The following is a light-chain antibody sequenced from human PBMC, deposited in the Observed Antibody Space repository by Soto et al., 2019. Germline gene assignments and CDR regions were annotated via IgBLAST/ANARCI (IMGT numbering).Light chain of an antibody. CDR2: TXX. CDR3: AAWDDRVNGVV. V-gene: IGLV1-44*01. Sequence: QSVLTQPPSVSGTPGQSITISCSGSSSNIGTYTLNWYQHLPGTAPKLLFSTXXXXXXXXXXXXXGSKSGTSASLAISGLXXXXXXXYXCAAWDDRVNGVVFGGGTKVTVL. CDR1: SSNIGTYT. J-gene: IGLJ2*01.